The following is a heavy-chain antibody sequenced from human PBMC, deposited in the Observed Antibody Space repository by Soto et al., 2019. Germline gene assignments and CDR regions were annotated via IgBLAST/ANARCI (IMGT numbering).Heavy chain of an antibody. J-gene: IGHJ4*02. CDR2: INHSGST. CDR1: GGSFSGYY. Sequence: QVQLQQWGAGLLKPSETLSLTCAVYGGSFSGYYWSWIRQPPGKGLEWIGEINHSGSTNYNPSLKSRVTISVDTSKSQFSLKLSSVTAADTAVYYCARGFPRAYDYIWGSYRYVLSHFDYWGQGTLVTVSS. D-gene: IGHD3-16*02. CDR3: ARGFPRAYDYIWGSYRYVLSHFDY. V-gene: IGHV4-34*01.